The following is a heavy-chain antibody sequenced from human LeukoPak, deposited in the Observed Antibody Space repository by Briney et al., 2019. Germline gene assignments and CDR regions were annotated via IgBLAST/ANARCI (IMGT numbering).Heavy chain of an antibody. CDR3: AVILVPAATLGYYFDF. Sequence: ASVKVSCKVSGYTLTELSLHWVRQAPGKGLEWMGGFDPEDGETIYARKFRGRVTMTEDSSTDTAYMELSSLRSEDTAMYYCAVILVPAATLGYYFDFWGQGTLVTVSS. V-gene: IGHV1-24*01. D-gene: IGHD2-2*01. J-gene: IGHJ4*02. CDR2: FDPEDGET. CDR1: GYTLTELS.